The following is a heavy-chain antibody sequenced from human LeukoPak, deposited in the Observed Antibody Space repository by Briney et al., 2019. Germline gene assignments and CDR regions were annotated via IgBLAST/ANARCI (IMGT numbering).Heavy chain of an antibody. D-gene: IGHD2-2*02. J-gene: IGHJ4*02. V-gene: IGHV5-51*01. CDR3: AIGGDSSTSCYRCFNY. CDR1: GYRFTNYW. Sequence: MTGESLKISCKGSGYRFTNYWIGWVRQMPGKGLEWMGIMYPGDSDTRYSPSFQGQVTISADKSIGTAYLQWSSLKASDTAMYYCAIGGDSSTSCYRCFNYWGQGTLVTVSS. CDR2: MYPGDSDT.